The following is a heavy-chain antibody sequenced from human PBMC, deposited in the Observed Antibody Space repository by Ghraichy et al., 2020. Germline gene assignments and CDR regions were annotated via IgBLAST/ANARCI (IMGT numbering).Heavy chain of an antibody. J-gene: IGHJ4*02. CDR3: ARLPGYSSGWHYYFDY. CDR1: GGSISSSSYY. CDR2: IYYSGRT. Sequence: ESLNISCTVSGGSISSSSYYWGWIRQPPGKGLEWVGSIYYSGRTYYNPSLKSRVTISVDTSKNQFSLKLSSVTAADTAVYYCARLPGYSSGWHYYFDYWGQGTLVTVSS. V-gene: IGHV4-39*01. D-gene: IGHD6-19*01.